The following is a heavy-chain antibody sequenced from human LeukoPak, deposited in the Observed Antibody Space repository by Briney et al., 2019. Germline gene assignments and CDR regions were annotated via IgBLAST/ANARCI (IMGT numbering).Heavy chain of an antibody. V-gene: IGHV1-2*04. CDR2: INPNSGGT. J-gene: IGHJ4*02. D-gene: IGHD3-10*01. CDR1: GYTFTVYY. Sequence: ASVTVSFTASGYTFTVYYMHWVRQAPGQGLEWMGWINPNSGGTNYAQKFQGWVTMTMDTSISTAYMELSRLRSDDTAVYYCARDGSGSSFDYWGQGTLVTVSS. CDR3: ARDGSGSSFDY.